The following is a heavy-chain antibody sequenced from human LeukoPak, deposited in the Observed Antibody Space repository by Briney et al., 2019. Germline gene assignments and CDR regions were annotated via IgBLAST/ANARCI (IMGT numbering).Heavy chain of an antibody. J-gene: IGHJ4*02. CDR3: ARGTGYSL. D-gene: IGHD2-8*02. V-gene: IGHV3-21*01. CDR2: ISGSGTKT. Sequence: GGSLRLSCEASGFTFKTHAMTWVRQAPGKGLQWVSAISGSGTKTYYADSVKGRFTISRDNAKNSLYLQMNSLRAEDTTVYYCARGTGYSLWGQGTLVTVSS. CDR1: GFTFKTHA.